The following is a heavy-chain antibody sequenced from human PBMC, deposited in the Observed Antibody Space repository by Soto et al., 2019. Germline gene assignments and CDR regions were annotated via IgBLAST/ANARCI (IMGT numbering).Heavy chain of an antibody. J-gene: IGHJ4*02. CDR1: GNTFTSYA. V-gene: IGHV1-3*01. CDR2: INAGNGNT. CDR3: ARTSGYYSLDY. Sequence: EASVKVPCKASGNTFTSYAMHWVRQAPGQRLEWMGWINAGNGNTKYSQKFRGRVTITRDTSASTAYMELNSLRSEDTAVYYCARTSGYYSLDYWGQGTLVTVSS. D-gene: IGHD3-22*01.